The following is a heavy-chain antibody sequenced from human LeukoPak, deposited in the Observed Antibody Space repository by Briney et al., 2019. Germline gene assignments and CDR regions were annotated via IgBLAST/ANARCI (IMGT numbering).Heavy chain of an antibody. J-gene: IGHJ1*01. Sequence: PGGSLRLSCAASGFTFDDYAMHWVRQAPGKGLEWVSGISWNSGSIGYADSVKGRFTISRDNAKNSLYLQMNSLRAEDTALYYCAKDMSPRYSGSYLSLYFQHWGQGTLVTVSS. CDR1: GFTFDDYA. V-gene: IGHV3-9*01. CDR3: AKDMSPRYSGSYLSLYFQH. D-gene: IGHD1-26*01. CDR2: ISWNSGSI.